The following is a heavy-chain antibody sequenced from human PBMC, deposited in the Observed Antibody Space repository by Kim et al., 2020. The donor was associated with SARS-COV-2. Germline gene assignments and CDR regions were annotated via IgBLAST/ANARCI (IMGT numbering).Heavy chain of an antibody. D-gene: IGHD3-10*01. Sequence: AESVQGRFTIARDNAQDSLYLQMNGLRDEDTAVYYCARVYYYGSGRGVDYWGQGTLVTVSS. CDR3: ARVYYYGSGRGVDY. V-gene: IGHV3-48*02. J-gene: IGHJ4*02.